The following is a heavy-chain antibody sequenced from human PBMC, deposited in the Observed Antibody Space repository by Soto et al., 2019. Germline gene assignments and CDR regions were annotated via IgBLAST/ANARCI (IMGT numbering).Heavy chain of an antibody. CDR2: IYSGGST. Sequence: GGSLRLSCAASGFTVSSNYMSWVRQAPGKGLEWVSVIYSGGSTYYADSVKGRFTISRDNSKNTLYLQMNSLRAEDTAVYYCERDNAGPLDYWGQGTLVTVSS. CDR1: GFTVSSNY. V-gene: IGHV3-53*01. J-gene: IGHJ4*02. D-gene: IGHD2-8*01. CDR3: ERDNAGPLDY.